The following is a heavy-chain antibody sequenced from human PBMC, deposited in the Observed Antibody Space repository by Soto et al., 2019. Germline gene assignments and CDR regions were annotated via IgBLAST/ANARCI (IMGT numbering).Heavy chain of an antibody. D-gene: IGHD1-1*01. Sequence: QVQLVQSGAEVKKPGASVKVSCKASGYTFINYAVPWVRQAPGQRLEWMGWINAGKGDIKFSQKFQGRVTFIRDASANTVYRDRSSLRSEDTAVYYCARGAMEFDYWGQGTPVTVSS. CDR1: GYTFINYA. J-gene: IGHJ4*02. CDR3: ARGAMEFDY. V-gene: IGHV1-3*01. CDR2: INAGKGDI.